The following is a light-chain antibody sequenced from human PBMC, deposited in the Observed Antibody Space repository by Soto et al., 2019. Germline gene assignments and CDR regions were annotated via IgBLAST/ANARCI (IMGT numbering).Light chain of an antibody. J-gene: IGKJ1*01. Sequence: DIQKTQSPSSLSASVGDRVTITCRASQSISSHLIWYQQKSGRAPNPLIYAASTLRSGVPSRFSGSGSGTDFILTFSTLQPEDFATYYCQQNYSTPRTFGQGTQVEIK. CDR2: AAS. V-gene: IGKV1-39*01. CDR3: QQNYSTPRT. CDR1: QSISSH.